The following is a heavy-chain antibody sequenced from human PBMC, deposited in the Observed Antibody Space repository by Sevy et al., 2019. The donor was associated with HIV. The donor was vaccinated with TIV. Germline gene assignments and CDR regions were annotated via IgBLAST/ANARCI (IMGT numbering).Heavy chain of an antibody. V-gene: IGHV4-59*08. CDR1: GGSINSDH. CDR2: IYYTGGT. J-gene: IGHJ3*01. Sequence: SETLSLTCTVSGGSINSDHWNWIRQPPGKGLEWIGYIYYTGGTNYNPSLKNRVTISVDSTKNQFSLKLTSVTAADTAVYYCAIRNDFDFWGQGTMVTVSS. CDR3: AIRNDFDF.